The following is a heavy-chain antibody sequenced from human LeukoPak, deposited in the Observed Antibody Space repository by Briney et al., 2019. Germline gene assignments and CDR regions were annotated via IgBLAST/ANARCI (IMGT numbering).Heavy chain of an antibody. V-gene: IGHV1-2*02. Sequence: ASVKVSCKASGYTFTDYYIHWVRQAPGQGLEWMGWINPSSGGTAYAQKFQGRVTITRNTSISTAYMELRSLRSDDTAVYYCARGGVVAAAGTYNWFDPWGQGTLVTVSS. CDR3: ARGGVVAAAGTYNWFDP. CDR1: GYTFTDYY. CDR2: INPSSGGT. D-gene: IGHD6-13*01. J-gene: IGHJ5*02.